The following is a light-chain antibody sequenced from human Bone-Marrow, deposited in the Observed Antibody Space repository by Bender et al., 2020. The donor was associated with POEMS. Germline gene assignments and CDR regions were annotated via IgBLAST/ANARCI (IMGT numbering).Light chain of an antibody. CDR2: EDT. V-gene: IGLV2-23*01. CDR3: CSYAGGSTYV. J-gene: IGLJ1*01. Sequence: QSALTQPASVSGSPGQSITISCTGTNSDVGSHRVVSWYQQHPGKAPKVIIYEDTQRPSGVSDRFSAFKSGNTASLTISGLQAEDEADYYCCSYAGGSTYVFLSAAKVTLL. CDR1: NSDVGSHRV.